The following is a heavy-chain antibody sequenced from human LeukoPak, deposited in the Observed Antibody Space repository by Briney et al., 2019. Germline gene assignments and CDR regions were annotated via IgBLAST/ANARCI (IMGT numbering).Heavy chain of an antibody. J-gene: IGHJ4*02. CDR1: GFTFSSYA. D-gene: IGHD3-9*01. V-gene: IGHV3-30*14. Sequence: SGGSLRLSCAASGFTFSSYAIHWVRQAPGKGLEWVAVISFDGTDAFYADSVKGRFTISRDNSKNTLYLQMNSLRAEDTAVYYCARSHPISIACFDYWGQGTLVTVSS. CDR3: ARSHPISIACFDY. CDR2: ISFDGTDA.